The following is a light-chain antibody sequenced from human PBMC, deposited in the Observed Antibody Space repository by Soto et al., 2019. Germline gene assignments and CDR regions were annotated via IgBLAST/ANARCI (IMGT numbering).Light chain of an antibody. CDR2: AAS. Sequence: DIQMTQSPSSLSASVGDRVTITCRASQNIYSYLNWYQQKPGKAPKLLIYAASSLQIGVPSRFSGSGSGTDFTLTMSSLQPEDFATYYCQQSFSTSITFGQGTRLEIK. CDR3: QQSFSTSIT. J-gene: IGKJ5*01. CDR1: QNIYSY. V-gene: IGKV1-39*01.